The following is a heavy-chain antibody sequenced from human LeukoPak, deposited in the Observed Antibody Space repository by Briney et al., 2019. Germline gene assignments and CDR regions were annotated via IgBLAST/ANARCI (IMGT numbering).Heavy chain of an antibody. CDR1: GYTLTELS. V-gene: IGHV1-24*01. D-gene: IGHD3-22*01. J-gene: IGHJ4*02. Sequence: ASVKVSCKVSGYTLTELSMHWVRQAPGKGLEWMGGFDPEDGETIYAQKFQGRVTVTEDTSTDTAYMELSSLRSEDTAVYYCAREGANYYDSSGYYSRWGQGTLVTVSS. CDR3: AREGANYYDSSGYYSR. CDR2: FDPEDGET.